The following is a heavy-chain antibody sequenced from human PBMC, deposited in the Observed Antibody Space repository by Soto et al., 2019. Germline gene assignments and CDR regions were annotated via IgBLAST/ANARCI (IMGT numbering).Heavy chain of an antibody. V-gene: IGHV1-2*02. CDR1: GYTFTGYY. CDR3: ARDMEYYDSSGYYPY. CDR2: INPNSGGT. Sequence: ASVKVSCKASGYTFTGYYMHWVRQAPGQGLEWMGWINPNSGGTNYAQKFQGRVTMTRDTSISTAYMELSRLRSDDTAVYYCARDMEYYDSSGYYPYWGQGTLVTVSS. J-gene: IGHJ4*02. D-gene: IGHD3-22*01.